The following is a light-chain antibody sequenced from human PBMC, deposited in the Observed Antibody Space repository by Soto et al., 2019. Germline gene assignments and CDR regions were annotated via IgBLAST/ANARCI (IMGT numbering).Light chain of an antibody. CDR1: SSDVGGYNY. Sequence: QSVLTQPASVSGSPGQSITISCTGTSSDVGGYNYVSWYQQRPGKAPQLMIYEVTNRPSGISIRFSGSKSGNTASLTISGLQPEDEADYYCNSYTSSATVVFGGGTKLTVL. J-gene: IGLJ2*01. V-gene: IGLV2-14*01. CDR2: EVT. CDR3: NSYTSSATVV.